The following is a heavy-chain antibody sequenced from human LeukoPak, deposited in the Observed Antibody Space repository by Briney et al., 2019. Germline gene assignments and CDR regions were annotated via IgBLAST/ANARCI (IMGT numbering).Heavy chain of an antibody. CDR1: GFSFSSNW. Sequence: GGSLRLSCAAPGFSFSSNWMGWVRQAPGKGLEWVAHIKRDGSQKYYLDSVKGRFTISRDNAKNLLYMQMDSLRVEDTAVYYCARDFFHSSESRPFDYWGQGTLVTVSS. D-gene: IGHD3-22*01. J-gene: IGHJ4*02. CDR3: ARDFFHSSESRPFDY. V-gene: IGHV3-7*01. CDR2: IKRDGSQK.